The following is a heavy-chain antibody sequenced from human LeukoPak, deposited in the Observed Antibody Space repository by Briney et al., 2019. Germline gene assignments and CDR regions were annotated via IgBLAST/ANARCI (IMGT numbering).Heavy chain of an antibody. J-gene: IGHJ5*02. D-gene: IGHD1-26*01. CDR3: ARRGWELNWFDP. CDR2: IYYSGST. V-gene: IGHV4-39*01. CDR1: GGSISSSSHY. Sequence: SETLSLTCTVSGGSISSSSHYWGWIRQPPGKGLEWIGSIYYSGSTYYNPSLKSRVTISVDTSKNQFSLKLSSVTAADTAVYYCARRGWELNWFDPWGQGTLVTVSS.